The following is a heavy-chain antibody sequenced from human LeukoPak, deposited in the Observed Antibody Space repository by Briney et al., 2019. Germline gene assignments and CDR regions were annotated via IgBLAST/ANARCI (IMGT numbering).Heavy chain of an antibody. V-gene: IGHV3-21*01. J-gene: IGHJ4*02. D-gene: IGHD2-15*01. CDR3: AKDEEDCSGGSCYSWLSGGNPQPDY. CDR1: GFTFSLYP. Sequence: GGSLRLSCAASGFTFSLYPMNWVRQAPGKGLEWVSSISTSSSHIYFANSVKGRFTISRDNAKNSLYLQMNSLRAEDTAVYYCAKDEEDCSGGSCYSWLSGGNPQPDYWGQGTLVTVSS. CDR2: ISTSSSHI.